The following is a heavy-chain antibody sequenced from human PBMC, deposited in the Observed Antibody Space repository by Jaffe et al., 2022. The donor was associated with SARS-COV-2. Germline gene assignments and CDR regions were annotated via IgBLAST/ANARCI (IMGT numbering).Heavy chain of an antibody. D-gene: IGHD6-19*01. CDR1: GGSISRSSYY. CDR2: IYYSGST. CDR3: ARPNTSGWSGFDY. V-gene: IGHV4-39*01. Sequence: QLQLQESGPGLVKPSETLSLTCTVSGGSISRSSYYWGWIRQPPGKGLEWIGSIYYSGSTYYNPSLRSRVTISVDTSENQFSLNLSSVTAADTAVYYCARPNTSGWSGFDYWGQGTLVTVSS. J-gene: IGHJ4*02.